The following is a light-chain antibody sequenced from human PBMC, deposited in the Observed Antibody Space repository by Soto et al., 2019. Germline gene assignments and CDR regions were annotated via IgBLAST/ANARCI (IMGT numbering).Light chain of an antibody. CDR1: QSISSW. J-gene: IGKJ1*01. V-gene: IGKV1-5*03. CDR2: KAS. CDR3: QQYDYLLPR. Sequence: SSAAVSVYIRDRVTITCRASQSISSWLAWYQQKPGKAPMLLIYKASSLYSGVPSMFSGSGSGTESPLTISILQPDDFATYCSQQYDYLLPRFGQVT.